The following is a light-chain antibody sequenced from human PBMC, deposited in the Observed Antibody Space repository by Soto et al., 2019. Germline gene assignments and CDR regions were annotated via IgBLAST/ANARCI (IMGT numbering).Light chain of an antibody. CDR3: QQSYSTPPIT. CDR1: QSIVTY. V-gene: IGKV1-39*01. Sequence: DIQMTQSPSSLSASVGYRFTITCRASQSIVTYLNWYLQKPGKAPKLLIYAASNLQSGVPSRFSGSGSGTDFTLTIRSLQPEDFATYYCQQSYSTPPITFGQGTRREIK. J-gene: IGKJ5*01. CDR2: AAS.